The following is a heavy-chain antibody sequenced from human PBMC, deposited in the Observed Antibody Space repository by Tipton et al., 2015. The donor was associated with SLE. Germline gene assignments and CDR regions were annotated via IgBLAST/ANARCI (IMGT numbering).Heavy chain of an antibody. CDR1: GYTFSDYH. D-gene: IGHD3-10*01. Sequence: QSGAEVKKPGASVKVSCKASGYTFSDYHLHWIRQVPGQGLEWMGRISAYNGNTNYAQKLQGRVTMTTDTSTSTAYMELRSLRSDDTAVYYCARAPTSSGWFDPWGQGILVTVSS. J-gene: IGHJ5*02. CDR3: ARAPTSSGWFDP. V-gene: IGHV1-18*01. CDR2: ISAYNGNT.